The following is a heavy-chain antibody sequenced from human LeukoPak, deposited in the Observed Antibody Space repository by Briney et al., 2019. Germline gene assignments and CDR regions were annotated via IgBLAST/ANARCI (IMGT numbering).Heavy chain of an antibody. CDR2: IYYSGST. CDR1: GGSISSYY. V-gene: IGHV4-59*08. CDR3: ARQGAVGATNNWFDP. J-gene: IGHJ5*02. Sequence: SETLSLTCTVSGGSISSYYWSWIRQPPGKGLEWIGYIYYSGSTNHNPSLKSRVTISVDTSKNQFSLKLSSVTAADTAVYYCARQGAVGATNNWFDPWGQGTLVTVSS. D-gene: IGHD1-26*01.